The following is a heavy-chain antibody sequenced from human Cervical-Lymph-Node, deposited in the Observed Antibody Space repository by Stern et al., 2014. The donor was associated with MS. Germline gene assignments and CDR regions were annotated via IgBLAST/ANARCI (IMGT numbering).Heavy chain of an antibody. CDR2: IIPMSGAT. V-gene: IGHV1-69*06. CDR1: GGTLNSYA. Sequence: VQLVESGPEMKKPGSSVKVSCKASGGTLNSYAISWVRQAPGQGLEWMGGIIPMSGATNNTEKFQGRITMSPDKSTTTAYMELRSLKYEDTAVYYCTLDSSDHLDDFWGQGTPVIVSS. CDR3: TLDSSDHLDDF. D-gene: IGHD3-22*01. J-gene: IGHJ4*02.